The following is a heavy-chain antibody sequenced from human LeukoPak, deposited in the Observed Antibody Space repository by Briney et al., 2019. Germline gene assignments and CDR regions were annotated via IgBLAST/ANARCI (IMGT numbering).Heavy chain of an antibody. J-gene: IGHJ4*02. CDR1: GSSFSNYA. V-gene: IGHV3-23*01. CDR3: AKAPASSSYYGRFDY. Sequence: GGSLRLSCAASGSSFSNYAMSWVRQAPGKGLEWVSSISGSGGNTYYADSVKGRFTISRDNSKNTLYLQMNSLRAEDTAVYYCAKAPASSSYYGRFDYWGQGTLVTVSS. D-gene: IGHD3-22*01. CDR2: ISGSGGNT.